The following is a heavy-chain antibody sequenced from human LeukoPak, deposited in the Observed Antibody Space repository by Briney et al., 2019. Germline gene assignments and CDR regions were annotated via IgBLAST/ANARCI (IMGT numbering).Heavy chain of an antibody. J-gene: IGHJ6*02. D-gene: IGHD6-6*01. V-gene: IGHV3-23*01. CDR2: ISGSGGST. CDR1: GFTFSSYA. Sequence: GGSLRLSCAASGFTFSSYAMSWVRQAPGKGLEWVSAISGSGGSTYYADSVKGRFTISRDNSKNTLYLQKNSLRAEDTAVYYCAKSIIAADYYYGMDVWGQGTTVTVSS. CDR3: AKSIIAADYYYGMDV.